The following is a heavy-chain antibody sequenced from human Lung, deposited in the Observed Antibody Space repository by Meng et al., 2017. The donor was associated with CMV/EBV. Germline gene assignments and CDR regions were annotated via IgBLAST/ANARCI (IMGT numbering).Heavy chain of an antibody. V-gene: IGHV3-21*06. CDR1: GFMFSSYT. Sequence: GESXKISCAASGFMFSSYTMNWVRQAPGRGLEWVSSISSSSAYIFYADSVKGRFTISRDNAKNSLNLQMHSLRAEDTALYYCARGDYSGYDVPDYWGQGTLVTVSS. D-gene: IGHD5-12*01. CDR3: ARGDYSGYDVPDY. CDR2: ISSSSAYI. J-gene: IGHJ4*02.